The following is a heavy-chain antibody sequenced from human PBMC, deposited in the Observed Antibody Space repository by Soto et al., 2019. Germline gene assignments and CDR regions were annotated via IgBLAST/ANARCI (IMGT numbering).Heavy chain of an antibody. Sequence: PSETLSLTCTVSGGSISSSSYYWGWIRQPPGKGLEWIGSIYYSGSTYYNPSLKSRVTISVDTSKNQFSLKLSSVTAADTAVYYCARQDSRGGVAPLWGRGTLVTVSS. J-gene: IGHJ4*02. V-gene: IGHV4-39*01. D-gene: IGHD3-22*01. CDR2: IYYSGST. CDR3: ARQDSRGGVAPL. CDR1: GGSISSSSYY.